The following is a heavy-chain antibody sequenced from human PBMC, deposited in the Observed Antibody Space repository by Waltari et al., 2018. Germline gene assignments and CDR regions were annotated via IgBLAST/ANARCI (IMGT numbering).Heavy chain of an antibody. J-gene: IGHJ4*02. D-gene: IGHD2-15*01. CDR1: GGPINTSDYY. CDR3: GRHKVEFGY. Sequence: QLHLQESGPGLVKASETLSVTCTVSGGPINTSDYYWGWIRQPPGKGLEWIGSIFYSGTAHYNQSLKSQGAISVHSARAQFALRVSSVTAADTAVYYCGRHKVEFGYWGQGTLVTVSS. CDR2: IFYSGTA. V-gene: IGHV4-39*01.